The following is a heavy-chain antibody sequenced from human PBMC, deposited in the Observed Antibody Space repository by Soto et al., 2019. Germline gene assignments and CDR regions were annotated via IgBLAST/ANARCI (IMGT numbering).Heavy chain of an antibody. V-gene: IGHV3-21*01. CDR1: GFTFSSYS. J-gene: IGHJ4*02. D-gene: IGHD3-22*01. Sequence: EVQLVESGGGLVKPGGSLRLSCAASGFTFSSYSINWVRQAPGKGLEWVSSISSSSSYIYYADSVKGRFTISRDNANNSLYLQMNSLRAEDTAVYYCARERAPTTYYYDSRGYYYDVDYWGQGTLVTVSS. CDR2: ISSSSSYI. CDR3: ARERAPTTYYYDSRGYYYDVDY.